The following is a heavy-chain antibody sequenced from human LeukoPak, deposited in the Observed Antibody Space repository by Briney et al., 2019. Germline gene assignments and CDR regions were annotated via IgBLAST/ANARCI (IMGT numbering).Heavy chain of an antibody. Sequence: SVKVSCKASGYTFTSYYMHWVRQAPGQGLEWMGGIIPIFGTANYAQKFQGRVTITADESTSAAYMELSSLRSEDTAVYYCARDAPHDSAIDYWGQGTLVTVSS. V-gene: IGHV1-69*13. CDR1: GYTFTSYY. CDR2: IIPIFGTA. J-gene: IGHJ4*02. CDR3: ARDAPHDSAIDY. D-gene: IGHD2-15*01.